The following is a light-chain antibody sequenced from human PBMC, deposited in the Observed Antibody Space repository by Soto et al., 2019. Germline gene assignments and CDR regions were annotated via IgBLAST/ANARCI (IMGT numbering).Light chain of an antibody. CDR1: SSDVGAYNY. CDR2: DVT. V-gene: IGLV2-14*01. J-gene: IGLJ1*01. CDR3: SSYTSNTTPYV. Sequence: QSVLTQPASVSGSPGQSIAISCTGTSSDVGAYNYVSWYQQHPGKVPKLVIYDVTNRPSGVSDRFSGSKSGNTASLTISGLQPEDEADYYCSSYTSNTTPYVFGTGTKLTVL.